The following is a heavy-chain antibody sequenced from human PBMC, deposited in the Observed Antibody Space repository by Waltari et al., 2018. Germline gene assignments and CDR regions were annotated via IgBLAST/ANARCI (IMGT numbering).Heavy chain of an antibody. D-gene: IGHD1-1*01. CDR3: ARDRGRGLYLDT. CDR2: VRGDGKT. CDR1: GDSMSTRDY. V-gene: IGHV4-4*02. Sequence: QLQLQESGPGLVKPSATLSLFCAVSGDSMSTRDYWSGVRQPPGKGLEWIGQVRGDGKTNYNPSFASRVTMSLDTSTYHFALKLTSATAADTALYYCARDRGRGLYLDTWGQGTLVTVSP. J-gene: IGHJ4*02.